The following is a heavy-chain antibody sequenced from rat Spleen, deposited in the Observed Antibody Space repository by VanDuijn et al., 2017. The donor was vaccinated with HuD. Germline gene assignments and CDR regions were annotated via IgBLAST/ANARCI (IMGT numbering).Heavy chain of an antibody. CDR1: GFTFNNYW. J-gene: IGHJ2*01. V-gene: IGHV5-31*01. CDR3: ARQRTLYYFDY. Sequence: EVKLVESGGGLVQPGRSLKLSCAASGFTFNNYWMTWIRQAPGKGLEWVASITNFAGRTHYPDSVKGRFTISRDIAKSTLFLQMNSLKSEDAATYYCARQRTLYYFDYWGQGVMVTVSS. CDR2: ITNFAGRT. D-gene: IGHD3-1*01.